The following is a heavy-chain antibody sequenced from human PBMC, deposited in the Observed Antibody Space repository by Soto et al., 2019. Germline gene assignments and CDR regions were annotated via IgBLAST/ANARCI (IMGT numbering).Heavy chain of an antibody. Sequence: HPWGSLRLSCSASGFTFSSYAMHWVRQAPGKGLEYVSAISSNGGSTYYADPVKGRFTISRDNSKNTLYLQMSSLRAEDTAVYYCVKDGSSSNYYYYYGMDVWGQGTTVTVSS. CDR1: GFTFSSYA. CDR3: VKDGSSSNYYYYYGMDV. V-gene: IGHV3-64D*08. CDR2: ISSNGGST. J-gene: IGHJ6*02. D-gene: IGHD6-6*01.